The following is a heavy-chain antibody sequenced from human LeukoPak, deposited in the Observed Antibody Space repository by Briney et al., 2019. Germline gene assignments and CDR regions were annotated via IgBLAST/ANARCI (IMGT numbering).Heavy chain of an antibody. D-gene: IGHD4-17*01. Sequence: PSETLSLTCTVSGGSISSSSYYWGWIRQPPGKGLEWIGSIYYSGSTYYNPSLKSRVTISVDTSKNQFSLKLSSVTAADTAVYYCARSYGDYFYTYYMDVWGKGTTVTVSS. V-gene: IGHV4-39*07. CDR2: IYYSGST. J-gene: IGHJ6*03. CDR3: ARSYGDYFYTYYMDV. CDR1: GGSISSSSYY.